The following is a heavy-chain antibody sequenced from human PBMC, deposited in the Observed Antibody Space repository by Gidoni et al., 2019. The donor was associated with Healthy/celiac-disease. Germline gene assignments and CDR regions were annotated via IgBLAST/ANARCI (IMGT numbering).Heavy chain of an antibody. J-gene: IGHJ4*02. Sequence: EVQLLESGGGLVQPGGSLRLSCAASGLTVSSYAMSWVRQAPGKGLECVSATSGSGGITYYADSVTGRFTTSRANSKHTRYRQMNSLRAEDPAVYYCAKKDGLGLPDYWGQGTLVTVSS. CDR3: AKKDGLGLPDY. V-gene: IGHV3-23*01. CDR1: GLTVSSYA. D-gene: IGHD2-15*01. CDR2: TSGSGGIT.